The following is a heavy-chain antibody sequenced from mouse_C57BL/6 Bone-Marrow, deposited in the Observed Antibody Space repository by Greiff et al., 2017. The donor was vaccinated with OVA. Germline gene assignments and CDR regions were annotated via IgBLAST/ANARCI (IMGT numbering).Heavy chain of an antibody. CDR1: GYTFTDYN. D-gene: IGHD4-1*01. Sequence: VQLQQSGPELVKPGASVKMSCKASGYTFTDYNMHWVKQSHGKSLEWMGYINPNNGGTSYNQKFKGKATLTVNKSSSTAYMELRSLTSEDSAVYYCASETGPWFAYWGQGTLVTVSA. V-gene: IGHV1-22*01. CDR3: ASETGPWFAY. CDR2: INPNNGGT. J-gene: IGHJ3*01.